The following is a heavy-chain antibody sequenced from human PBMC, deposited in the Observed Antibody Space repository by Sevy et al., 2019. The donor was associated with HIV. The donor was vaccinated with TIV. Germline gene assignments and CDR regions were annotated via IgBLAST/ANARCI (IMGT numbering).Heavy chain of an antibody. V-gene: IGHV3-15*01. CDR3: TTCSGGSCYSNY. Sequence: GGSLRLSCAASGFTFSNAWMSWVRQAPGKGLEWVGRIKSKTDGGTTDYAAPVKGSFTISRDDSKNTLYLQMNSLKTEDTAVYYCTTCSGGSCYSNYWGQGTLVTVSS. J-gene: IGHJ4*02. CDR1: GFTFSNAW. CDR2: IKSKTDGGTT. D-gene: IGHD2-15*01.